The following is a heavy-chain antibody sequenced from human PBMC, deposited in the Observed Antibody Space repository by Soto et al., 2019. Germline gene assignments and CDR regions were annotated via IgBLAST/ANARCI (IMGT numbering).Heavy chain of an antibody. CDR1: GGSISSGGYY. D-gene: IGHD5-12*01. CDR2: IYYSGST. CDR3: AREGSGYDHTFFDY. V-gene: IGHV4-30-4*01. Sequence: QVQLQESGPGLVKPSQTLSPTCTVSGGSISSGGYYWSWIRQPPGKGLEWIGYIYYSGSTYYTPSLKSRVTISVDTSKTQFSLKLSSVTAADTAVYYCAREGSGYDHTFFDYWGQGTLVTVSS. J-gene: IGHJ4*02.